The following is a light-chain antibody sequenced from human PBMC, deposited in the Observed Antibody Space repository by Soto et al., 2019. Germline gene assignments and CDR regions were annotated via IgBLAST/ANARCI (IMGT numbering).Light chain of an antibody. CDR3: AAWDDSLNGWV. V-gene: IGLV1-44*01. CDR2: SNN. CDR1: ASKIGSNT. J-gene: IGLJ3*02. Sequence: QSVLTQPPSASGTPGKRATSLFLGTASKIGSNTVNWYQQLPGTAPKLLIYSNNQRPSGVPDRFSGSKSGTSASLAISGLQSEDEADYYCAAWDDSLNGWVFGGGTKLTVL.